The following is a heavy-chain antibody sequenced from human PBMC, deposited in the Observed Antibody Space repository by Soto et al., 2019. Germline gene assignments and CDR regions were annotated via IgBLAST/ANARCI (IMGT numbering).Heavy chain of an antibody. D-gene: IGHD3-10*01. V-gene: IGHV5-51*01. J-gene: IGHJ6*02. Sequence: GESLKNSCKGSGHSFTSYWIGWVRQMPGKSLEWMGIIYPGDSDTRYSPSFQGQVTISADKSISTAYLQWSSLKASDTAMYYCARGPFGMVRGVIVYYGMDVWGQGTTVTVSS. CDR2: IYPGDSDT. CDR3: ARGPFGMVRGVIVYYGMDV. CDR1: GHSFTSYW.